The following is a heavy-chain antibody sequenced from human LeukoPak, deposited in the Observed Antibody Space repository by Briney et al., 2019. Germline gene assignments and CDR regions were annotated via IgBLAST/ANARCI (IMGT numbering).Heavy chain of an antibody. V-gene: IGHV3-23*01. J-gene: IGHJ3*02. Sequence: PGGSLRLSCAASGFTFRTYAMSWVRQAPGKGLEWVSSISDSGDATYYVDSVKGRFTISRDNPKNTLYLQMSSLRAEDTAVYYCANWYFGYSGSYSALDIWGQGTMVSVSS. D-gene: IGHD1-26*01. CDR2: ISDSGDAT. CDR3: ANWYFGYSGSYSALDI. CDR1: GFTFRTYA.